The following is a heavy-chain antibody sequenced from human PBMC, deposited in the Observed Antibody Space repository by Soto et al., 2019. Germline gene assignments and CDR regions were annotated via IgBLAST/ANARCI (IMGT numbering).Heavy chain of an antibody. D-gene: IGHD6-13*01. CDR2: ISGSGGST. V-gene: IGHV3-23*01. CDR1: GFTFGSCA. Sequence: LRLSCAACGFTFGSCAMSWVRHAPGKGLEWVSAISGSGGSTYYADSVKGRFTISRDNSKNTLYLQMNSLRAEDTAVYYCAKDQAAAGSPSFDYWGQGTLVIVSS. CDR3: AKDQAAAGSPSFDY. J-gene: IGHJ4*02.